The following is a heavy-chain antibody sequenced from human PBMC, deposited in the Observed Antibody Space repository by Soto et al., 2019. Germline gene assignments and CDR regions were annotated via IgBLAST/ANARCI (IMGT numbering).Heavy chain of an antibody. Sequence: GGSLRLSCAASGFTFSSYAMSWVRQAPGKGLEWVSAISGSGGSTYYADSVKGRFTISRDNSKNTLYLQMNSLRAEDTAVYYCAKDVVASYGTHYYYYGMDVWGQGTTVTVSS. CDR2: ISGSGGST. CDR1: GFTFSSYA. CDR3: AKDVVASYGTHYYYYGMDV. D-gene: IGHD5-18*01. V-gene: IGHV3-23*01. J-gene: IGHJ6*02.